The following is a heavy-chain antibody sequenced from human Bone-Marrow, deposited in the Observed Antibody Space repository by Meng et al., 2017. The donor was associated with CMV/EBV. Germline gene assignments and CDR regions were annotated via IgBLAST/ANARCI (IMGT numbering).Heavy chain of an antibody. D-gene: IGHD1-26*01. CDR1: GGTFSSYT. CDR2: IIPILGIA. CDR3: ARGGSSVVFDY. Sequence: SVKVSCKASGGTFSSYTISWVRQAPGQGLEWMGGIIPILGIANYAQKFQGRVTITADKSTSTAYMELSSLRSEDTAVYYCARGGSSVVFDYWGQGTLVTVSS. V-gene: IGHV1-69*10. J-gene: IGHJ4*02.